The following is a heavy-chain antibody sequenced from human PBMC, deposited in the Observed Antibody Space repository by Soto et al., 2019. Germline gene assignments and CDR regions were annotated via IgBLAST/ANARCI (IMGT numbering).Heavy chain of an antibody. D-gene: IGHD1-20*01. CDR2: INSGSSKI. CDR1: GVSLSGYS. J-gene: IGHJ4*02. CDR3: AREATPVITPWVFDY. Sequence: PGGSLRLSCSASGVSLSGYSMNWVRQAPGKGLEWVSYINSGSSKIYYADSVKGRFTISRDNAKNSLYLQMNSLRDEDTAVYYCAREATPVITPWVFDYWGRGTLVTVSS. V-gene: IGHV3-48*02.